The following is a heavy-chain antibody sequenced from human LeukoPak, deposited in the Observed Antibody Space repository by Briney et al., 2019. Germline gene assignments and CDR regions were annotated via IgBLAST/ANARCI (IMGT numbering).Heavy chain of an antibody. D-gene: IGHD1-26*01. J-gene: IGHJ4*02. CDR2: INSDGTAI. CDR3: VRDIVGAFGY. V-gene: IGHV3-74*01. CDR1: GFTFRDYW. Sequence: PGGSLRLSCAASGFTFRDYWMHWVRQVPGSGPVWVARINSDGTAISHADSVKGRFTISRDNANNMVFLQMSSLRAEDTAVYYCVRDIVGAFGYWGQGTPVTVFS.